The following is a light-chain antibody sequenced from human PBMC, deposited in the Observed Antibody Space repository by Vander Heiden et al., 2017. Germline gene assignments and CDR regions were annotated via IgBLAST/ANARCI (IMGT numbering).Light chain of an antibody. CDR2: EVS. CDR3: SSYRSNTRV. V-gene: IGLV2-14*01. J-gene: IGLJ3*02. Sequence: QSALTQPASVSGSPGQSITISCTGTSSDVGGYNYVSWYQQQPGTAPKLIIYEVSNRPSGVSNRFSGSKSGNTASLTISGLQAEDDADYYCSSYRSNTRVFGGGTKLTVL. CDR1: SSDVGGYNY.